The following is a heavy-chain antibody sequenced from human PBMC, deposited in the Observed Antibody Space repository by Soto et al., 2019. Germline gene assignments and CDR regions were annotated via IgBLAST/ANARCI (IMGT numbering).Heavy chain of an antibody. CDR3: VGTLRGKYATFDY. V-gene: IGHV3-64D*06. CDR1: GFTFSSYS. CDR2: ITSDGGTT. D-gene: IGHD3-16*01. Sequence: EVQLVESGGGLVQPGGSLRLSCSASGFTFSSYSMYWVRQAPGKGLEYVSGITSDGGTTYNADSVKVRFSISRDNSTNTLFLQMSSLRPEDTAVYYCVGTLRGKYATFDYWGQGIQVTVSS. J-gene: IGHJ4*02.